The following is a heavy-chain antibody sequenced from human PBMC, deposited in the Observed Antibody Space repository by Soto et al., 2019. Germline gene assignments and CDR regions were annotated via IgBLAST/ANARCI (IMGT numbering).Heavy chain of an antibody. CDR3: TRGQDRYKLGF. CDR1: GVSISSHDHY. V-gene: IGHV4-31*03. D-gene: IGHD1-20*01. Sequence: QVQLQESGPGLVQPSQTLSLTCTVSGVSISSHDHYWSWIRQHPGKALEWIGSIYYNGNPYDNPSLKSRITISLDTSKNQFSLKLTSVTGADTAVYYCTRGQDRYKLGFWGQGTLVTVSS. CDR2: IYYNGNP. J-gene: IGHJ4*02.